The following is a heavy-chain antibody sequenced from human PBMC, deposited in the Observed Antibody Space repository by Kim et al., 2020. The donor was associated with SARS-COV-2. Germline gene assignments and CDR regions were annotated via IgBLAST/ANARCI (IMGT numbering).Heavy chain of an antibody. D-gene: IGHD3-10*01. V-gene: IGHV3-30*01. CDR3: ARTSGSYIYYFDY. J-gene: IGHJ4*02. Sequence: YADSGKGRFTISRDNSKNTLYLQMNSLRAEDTAVYYCARTSGSYIYYFDYWGQGTLVTVSS.